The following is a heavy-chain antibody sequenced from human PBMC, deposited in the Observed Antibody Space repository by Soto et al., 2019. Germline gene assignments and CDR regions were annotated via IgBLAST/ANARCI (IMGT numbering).Heavy chain of an antibody. Sequence: PGGSLRLSCAASGLPFTVFWMSWVRRVPGEGLEWLAVISYDGSSKYYADSVKGRFTISRDHSKNTLYLHMNSLRAEDTAVYYCAKDHSLGSSGYYTVFDYWGQGPLV. CDR3: AKDHSLGSSGYYTVFDY. CDR1: GLPFTVFW. V-gene: IGHV3-30*18. CDR2: ISYDGSSK. J-gene: IGHJ4*02. D-gene: IGHD3-22*01.